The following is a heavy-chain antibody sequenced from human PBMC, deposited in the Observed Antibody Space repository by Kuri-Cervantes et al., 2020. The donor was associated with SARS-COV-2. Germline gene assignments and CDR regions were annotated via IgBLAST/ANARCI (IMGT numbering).Heavy chain of an antibody. CDR1: GFTFSSYS. CDR2: ISSSSSYI. D-gene: IGHD3-22*01. CDR3: ASGITMIVVVTPFDY. V-gene: IGHV3-21*01. Sequence: GESLKISCTASGFTFSSYSMNWVRQAPGKGLEWVSSISSSSSYIYYPDSVKGRFTISRDNAKNSLYLQMNSLRAEDTAVYYYASGITMIVVVTPFDYWGQGTLVTVSS. J-gene: IGHJ4*02.